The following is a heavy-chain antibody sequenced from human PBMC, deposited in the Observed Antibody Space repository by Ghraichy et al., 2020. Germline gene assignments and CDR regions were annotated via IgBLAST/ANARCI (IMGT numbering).Heavy chain of an antibody. CDR3: VREYCRGGSCFFGTGGSHFDY. CDR1: GFALSNYW. Sequence: GGSLRLSCAASGFALSNYWMHWVRQAPGKGLLWVSRIKSDGTDRTYADSVKSRFTISRDNAKNTLYLQMNSLRVEDTAVYYCVREYCRGGSCFFGTGGSHFDYWGQGILVTVSS. CDR2: IKSDGTDR. D-gene: IGHD2-15*01. J-gene: IGHJ4*02. V-gene: IGHV3-74*01.